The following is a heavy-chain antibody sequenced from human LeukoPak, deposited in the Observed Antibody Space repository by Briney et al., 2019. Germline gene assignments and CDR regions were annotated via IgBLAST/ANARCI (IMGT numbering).Heavy chain of an antibody. CDR1: GYSFTNYW. CDR3: ARRLDATGFDY. D-gene: IGHD1-1*01. Sequence: GESLKISCKASGYSFTNYWTAWVRQMPGKGLEWMGIIFPGDSDTRYSPSFQGQVTISADRSISTSYLQWSSLKASDAALCYCARRLDATGFDYWGQGTLVTVSS. J-gene: IGHJ4*02. CDR2: IFPGDSDT. V-gene: IGHV5-51*01.